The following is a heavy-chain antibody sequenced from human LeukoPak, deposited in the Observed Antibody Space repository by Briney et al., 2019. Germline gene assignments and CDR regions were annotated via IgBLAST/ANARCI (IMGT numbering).Heavy chain of an antibody. CDR2: IKQDGSEK. V-gene: IGHV3-7*01. D-gene: IGHD3-22*01. Sequence: PGGSLRLSCAASGFTFSSYWMSWVRQAPGKGLEWVANIKQDGSEKYYVDSVKGRFTISRDNAKNSLYLQMNSLRAEDTAVYYCARDSPDSSGYYHYWGQGTLVTVSS. CDR3: ARDSPDSSGYYHY. CDR1: GFTFSSYW. J-gene: IGHJ4*02.